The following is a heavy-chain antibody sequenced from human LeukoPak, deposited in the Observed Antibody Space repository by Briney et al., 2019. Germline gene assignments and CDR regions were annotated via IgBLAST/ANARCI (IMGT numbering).Heavy chain of an antibody. CDR1: GGSISSGGYS. CDR3: ARFVSGSPGYYFDY. Sequence: SETLSLTCAVSGGSISSGGYSWSWIRQPPGKGLEWIGYIYHSGSTYYNPSLKSRVTTSVDRSKNQFSLKLSSVTAADTAVYYCARFVSGSPGYYFDYWGQGTLVTVSS. V-gene: IGHV4-30-2*01. D-gene: IGHD3-10*01. J-gene: IGHJ4*02. CDR2: IYHSGST.